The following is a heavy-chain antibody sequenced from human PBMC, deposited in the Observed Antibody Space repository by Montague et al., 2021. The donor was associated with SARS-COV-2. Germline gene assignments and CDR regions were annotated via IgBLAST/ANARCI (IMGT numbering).Heavy chain of an antibody. CDR3: ARVISAVAGANFYFDY. D-gene: IGHD4/OR15-4a*01. CDR1: GXSISSGSY. J-gene: IGHJ4*02. V-gene: IGHV4-38-2*02. Sequence: SETLSLTCIVSGXSISSGSYWGWIRQPPGKGLEWIGTSDHSGITYYSPXLKSRVTIPLDTSKNQFSLNLDSVTASDTAMYYCARVISAVAGANFYFDYWGQGTRVTISS. CDR2: SDHSGIT.